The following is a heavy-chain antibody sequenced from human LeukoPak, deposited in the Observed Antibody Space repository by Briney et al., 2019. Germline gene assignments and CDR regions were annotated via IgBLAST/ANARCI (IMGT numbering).Heavy chain of an antibody. Sequence: ASVKVSCKASGYTFTGYYMHWVRQAPGQGLEWMGWINPNSGGTNYAQKFQGWVTMTRDTSISIAYMELSRLRSDDTAVYYCARDMIGCSSTSCPYYYYYGMDVWGQGTTVTVSS. D-gene: IGHD2-2*01. V-gene: IGHV1-2*04. CDR3: ARDMIGCSSTSCPYYYYYGMDV. J-gene: IGHJ6*02. CDR1: GYTFTGYY. CDR2: INPNSGGT.